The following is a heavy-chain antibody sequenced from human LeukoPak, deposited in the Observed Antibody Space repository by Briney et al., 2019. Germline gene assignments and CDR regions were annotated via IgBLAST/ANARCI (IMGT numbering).Heavy chain of an antibody. J-gene: IGHJ4*02. V-gene: IGHV3-7*01. D-gene: IGHD6-19*01. CDR2: IKQDGSEK. CDR3: ARLGIAVADDHFDY. CDR1: GFTFSSYW. Sequence: SGGSLRLSCAASGFTFSSYWMSWVRQAPGKGLEWVANIKQDGSEKYYADSVKGRFTISRDNSKNTMYLQMNSLRAEDTAVYYCARLGIAVADDHFDYWGQGTLVTVSS.